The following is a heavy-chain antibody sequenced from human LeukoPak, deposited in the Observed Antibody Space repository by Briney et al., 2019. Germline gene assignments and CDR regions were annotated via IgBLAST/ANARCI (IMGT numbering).Heavy chain of an antibody. CDR3: ARGRSTGYPYYFEY. CDR1: GYTFTSYD. D-gene: IGHD5-12*01. CDR2: MNPNSGST. Sequence: GASVKVSCKASGYTFTSYDINWVRQATGQGLELMGWMNPNSGSTVYAQKFQCRVTITRNTSISTAYMELSGLRSEDTAVYYCARGRSTGYPYYFEYWGQGTLVTVSS. J-gene: IGHJ4*02. V-gene: IGHV1-8*03.